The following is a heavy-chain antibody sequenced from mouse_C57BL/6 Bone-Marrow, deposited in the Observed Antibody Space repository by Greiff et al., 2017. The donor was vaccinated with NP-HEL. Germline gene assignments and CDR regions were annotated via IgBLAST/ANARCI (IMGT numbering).Heavy chain of an antibody. CDR3: ARNGYCAY. Sequence: QFPLQQSRRELVPPFSSFTLSFHSSFYTFTYYYINCVKQRPGQGLEWIGWIYPGSGNTKYNEKFKGKATLTVDTSSSTAYMQLSSLTSEDSAVYFCARNGYCAYWGQGTLVTVSA. D-gene: IGHD2-3*01. V-gene: IGHV1-84*01. J-gene: IGHJ3*01. CDR1: FYTFTYYY. CDR2: IYPGSGNT.